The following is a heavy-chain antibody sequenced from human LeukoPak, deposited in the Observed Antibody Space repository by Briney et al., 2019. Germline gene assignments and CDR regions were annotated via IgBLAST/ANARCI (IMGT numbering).Heavy chain of an antibody. Sequence: ASVKVSCTASGYTFTGYYMHWVRQAPGQGLEWMGWINPNSGGTNYAQKFQGWVTMTTDTSTSTAYMELRSLRSDDTAVYYCARDQYEWELGKGVDYWGQGTLVTVSS. V-gene: IGHV1-2*04. CDR1: GYTFTGYY. D-gene: IGHD1-26*01. J-gene: IGHJ4*02. CDR3: ARDQYEWELGKGVDY. CDR2: INPNSGGT.